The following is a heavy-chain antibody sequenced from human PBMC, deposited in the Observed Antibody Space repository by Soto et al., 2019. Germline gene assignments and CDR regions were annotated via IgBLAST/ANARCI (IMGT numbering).Heavy chain of an antibody. CDR2: ISSYNGDT. J-gene: IGHJ6*02. V-gene: IGHV1-18*01. D-gene: IGHD5-12*01. Sequence: QVQLEQSGAEVKKPGASVKVSCKASGYTFTRSGISWVRQAPGQGPEWMGWISSYNGDTNYAQTFQGRVTMTTDTSTSTAYMELRSLRSDDTAVYYCAREGVAPYYYSGMDVWGQGTPVTVS. CDR1: GYTFTRSG. CDR3: AREGVAPYYYSGMDV.